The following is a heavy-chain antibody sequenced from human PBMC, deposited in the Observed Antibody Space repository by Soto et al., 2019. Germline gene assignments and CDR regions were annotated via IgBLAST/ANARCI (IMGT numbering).Heavy chain of an antibody. Sequence: QVQLQESGPGLVKPSQTLSLTCTVSGGSISSGAYYWSWIRQHPGKGLEWIGYIYYSGSTSYNPSLKSRVTXXVXTXXNQFSLKLSSMTAADTAVYYCARESRDGFNSPFDSWGQGTLVTVSS. V-gene: IGHV4-31*03. CDR3: ARESRDGFNSPFDS. CDR1: GGSISSGAYY. D-gene: IGHD5-12*01. J-gene: IGHJ4*02. CDR2: IYYSGST.